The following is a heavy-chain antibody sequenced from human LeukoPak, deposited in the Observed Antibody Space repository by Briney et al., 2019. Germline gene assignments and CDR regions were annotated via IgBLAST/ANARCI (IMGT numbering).Heavy chain of an antibody. CDR1: GGSFSGYY. V-gene: IGHV4-34*01. CDR2: INDSGST. D-gene: IGHD5-12*01. CDR3: ARLSGYDWESFYDY. J-gene: IGHJ4*02. Sequence: SETLSLTCAVYGGSFSGYYWSWIRQPPGKGLEWIGEINDSGSTKYNPSLKSRVTISIDTSKNQFSLKLSSVTAADTAVYYCARLSGYDWESFYDYWGQGTLVTVSS.